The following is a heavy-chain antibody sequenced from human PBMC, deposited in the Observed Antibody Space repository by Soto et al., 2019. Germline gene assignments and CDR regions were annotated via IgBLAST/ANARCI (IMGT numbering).Heavy chain of an antibody. V-gene: IGHV3-23*01. CDR1: GFTFSSYA. CDR3: ARGDRGGSGSPASYYYSGLDV. Sequence: DVQLLESGGHLVQPGGSLRLSCAASGFTFSSYAMSWVRKAPGKGLAWVSSVSAGGDMTYYSDSVKGRFTISRDNSNNVLFLQMNSLRIEDTALYYCARGDRGGSGSPASYYYSGLDVWGQGTTVTVS. CDR2: VSAGGDMT. D-gene: IGHD2-15*01. J-gene: IGHJ6*02.